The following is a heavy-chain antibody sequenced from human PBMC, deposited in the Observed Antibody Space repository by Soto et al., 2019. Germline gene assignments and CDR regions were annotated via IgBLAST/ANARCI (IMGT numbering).Heavy chain of an antibody. Sequence: GGSLRLSCTASGFTFGDYAMSWFRQAPGKGLEWVGFIRSKAYGGTTEYAASVKGRFTISRDDSKSIAYLQMNSLKTEDTAVYYCTRVLEPLHYYYYMDVWGKGTTVTVSS. CDR3: TRVLEPLHYYYYMDV. CDR2: IRSKAYGGTT. D-gene: IGHD1-1*01. V-gene: IGHV3-49*03. J-gene: IGHJ6*03. CDR1: GFTFGDYA.